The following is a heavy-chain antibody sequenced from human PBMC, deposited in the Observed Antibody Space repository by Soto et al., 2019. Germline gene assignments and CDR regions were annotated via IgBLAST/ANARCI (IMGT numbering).Heavy chain of an antibody. D-gene: IGHD3-3*01. CDR3: ARDPPYYDFWSGYFNYYYYYMDV. J-gene: IGHJ6*03. Sequence: ASVKVSCKASGYTFTSYGISWVQQAPGQGLEWMGWISAYNGNTNYAQKLQGRVTMTTDTSTSTAYMELRSLRSDDTAVYYCARDPPYYDFWSGYFNYYYYYMDVWGKGTTVTVSS. V-gene: IGHV1-18*01. CDR2: ISAYNGNT. CDR1: GYTFTSYG.